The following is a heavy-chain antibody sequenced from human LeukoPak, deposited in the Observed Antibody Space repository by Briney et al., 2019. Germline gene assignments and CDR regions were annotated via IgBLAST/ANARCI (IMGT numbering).Heavy chain of an antibody. V-gene: IGHV3-7*05. J-gene: IGHJ4*02. CDR2: IKQDGSEK. D-gene: IGHD6-19*01. Sequence: PGGSLRLSCAGFEFSFSNYWMSWVRQAPGRGLEWVAIIKQDGSEKYYVDSVKGRFTISRDNAQNSLYLQMSSLRAEDTAVYYCAPATRSAPQSYWGPGNLVTVS. CDR3: APATRSAPQSY. CDR1: EFSFSNYW.